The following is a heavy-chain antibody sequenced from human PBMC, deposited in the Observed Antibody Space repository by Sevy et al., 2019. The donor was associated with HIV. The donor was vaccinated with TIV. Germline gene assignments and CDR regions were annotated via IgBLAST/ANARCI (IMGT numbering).Heavy chain of an antibody. CDR2: IKQDGSEK. Sequence: GGSLRLSCAASGFTFSSYWMSWVRQAPGKGLEWVANIKQDGSEKYYVDSVKGRFTISRDNAKNSLYLQMNSLRAEDTGVYYWAREGKDYYDSSGYYYRDAFDIWGQGTMVTVSS. CDR3: AREGKDYYDSSGYYYRDAFDI. J-gene: IGHJ3*02. V-gene: IGHV3-7*01. D-gene: IGHD3-22*01. CDR1: GFTFSSYW.